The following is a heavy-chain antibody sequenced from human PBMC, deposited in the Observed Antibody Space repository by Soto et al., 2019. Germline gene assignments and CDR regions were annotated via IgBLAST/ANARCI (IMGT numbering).Heavy chain of an antibody. CDR1: GGTFSSYR. D-gene: IGHD6-13*01. J-gene: IGHJ4*01. CDR3: VRDSGAKLSSS. V-gene: IGHV1-69*13. Sequence: ASVKVSCKASGGTFSSYRINWVRQAPGQGLEWMGGIVPIYRTADYAQKFQGRVTITADESARTSYMELRSLKSQDTAVYYCVRDSGAKLSSSWGHGTLVTVSS. CDR2: IVPIYRTA.